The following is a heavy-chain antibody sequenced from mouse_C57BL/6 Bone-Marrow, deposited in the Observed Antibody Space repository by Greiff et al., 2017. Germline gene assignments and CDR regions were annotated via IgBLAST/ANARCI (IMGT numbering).Heavy chain of an antibody. CDR3: ARGDYYGNYGAWFAY. J-gene: IGHJ3*01. CDR2: INPYNGGT. CDR1: GYTFTDYY. D-gene: IGHD2-1*01. V-gene: IGHV1-19*01. Sequence: EVKLQESGPVLVKPGASVKMSCKASGYTFTDYYMNWVKQSHGKSLEWIGVINPYNGGTSYNQKFKGKATLTVDKSSSTAYMELNSLTSEDSAVYYCARGDYYGNYGAWFAYWGQGTLVTVSA.